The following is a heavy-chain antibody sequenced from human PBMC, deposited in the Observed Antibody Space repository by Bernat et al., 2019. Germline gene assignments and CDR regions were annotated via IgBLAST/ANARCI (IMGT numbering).Heavy chain of an antibody. CDR1: GFTFSSYW. D-gene: IGHD4-17*01. J-gene: IGHJ4*02. CDR3: ARGQGKDGDYIDY. V-gene: IGHV3-74*01. CDR2: INSDGSST. Sequence: EVQLVESGGGLVQPGGSLRLSCAASGFTFSSYWMHWVRQAPGKGLVWVSRINSDGSSTSYADSVKGRFTISRDNAKNTLYLQMNSLKAEDTAVYYCARGQGKDGDYIDYWGQGTLVTVSS.